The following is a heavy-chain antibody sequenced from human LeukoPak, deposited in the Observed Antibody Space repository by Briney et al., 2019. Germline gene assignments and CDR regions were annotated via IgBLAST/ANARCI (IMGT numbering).Heavy chain of an antibody. CDR3: ATNAGSIFGVALNFDY. CDR2: FDPEDGET. D-gene: IGHD3-3*01. CDR1: GYTFTSYD. J-gene: IGHJ4*02. V-gene: IGHV1-24*01. Sequence: ASVKVSCKASGYTFTSYDINWVRQAPGKGLEWMGGFDPEDGETIYAQKFQGRVTMTEDTSTDTAYMELSSLRSEDTAVYYCATNAGSIFGVALNFDYWGQGTLVTVSS.